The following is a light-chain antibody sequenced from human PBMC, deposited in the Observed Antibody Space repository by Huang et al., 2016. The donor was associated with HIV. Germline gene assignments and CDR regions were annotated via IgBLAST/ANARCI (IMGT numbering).Light chain of an antibody. CDR2: WES. CDR1: QSLFFSSNKRSY. CDR3: QQYYHNPLT. V-gene: IGKV4-1*01. Sequence: DIVMTQSPDSLTVSLGERATINCRSSQSLFFSSNKRSYLAWYQKKPGQPPKLVISWESARESGVQDRFSGSGSETHFTLTINSLQAEDVAVYYCQQYYHNPLTFGGGTKVEI. J-gene: IGKJ4*01.